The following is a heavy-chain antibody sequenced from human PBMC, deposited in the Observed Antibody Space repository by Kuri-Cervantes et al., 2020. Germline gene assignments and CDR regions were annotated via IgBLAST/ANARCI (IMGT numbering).Heavy chain of an antibody. CDR2: MNPNSGNT. D-gene: IGHD4-23*01. V-gene: IGHV1-8*02. CDR3: ARGRYGGNSLGY. CDR1: GGTFSSYA. J-gene: IGHJ4*02. Sequence: ASVKVSCKASGGTFSSYAISWVRQAPGQGLEWMGWMNPNSGNTGYAQKFQGRVTMTRNTSISTAYMELSSLRSEDTAVYYCARGRYGGNSLGYWGQGTLVTVSS.